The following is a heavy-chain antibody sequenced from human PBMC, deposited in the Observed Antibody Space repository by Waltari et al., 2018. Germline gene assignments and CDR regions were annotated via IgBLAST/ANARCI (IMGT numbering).Heavy chain of an antibody. V-gene: IGHV4-39*07. Sequence: QLQLQESGPGLVKPSATLSLTCTVSGGSISSSSYYWGWIRQPPGKGLEWIGSIYYSGSTYYNPSLKSRVTISVDTSKNQFSLKLSSVTAADTAVYYCAGIAAAGTRAYYFDYWGQGTLVTVSS. CDR3: AGIAAAGTRAYYFDY. D-gene: IGHD6-13*01. CDR1: GGSISSSSYY. CDR2: IYYSGST. J-gene: IGHJ4*02.